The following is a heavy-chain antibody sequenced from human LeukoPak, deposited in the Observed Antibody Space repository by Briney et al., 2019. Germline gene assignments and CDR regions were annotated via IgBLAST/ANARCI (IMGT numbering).Heavy chain of an antibody. CDR3: AKDLYCSSTSCYGDFGY. CDR1: GFTFSSYA. CDR2: ISGRDCTT. D-gene: IGHD2-2*01. V-gene: IGHV3-23*01. J-gene: IGHJ4*02. Sequence: GGSLRLSCAASGFTFSSYAMRCLRQAPGKARECVSGISGRDCTTYYANSVKGRFTISRDNSKNTLYLQMNSLRAEDTAVYYCAKDLYCSSTSCYGDFGYWGQGTLVTVSS.